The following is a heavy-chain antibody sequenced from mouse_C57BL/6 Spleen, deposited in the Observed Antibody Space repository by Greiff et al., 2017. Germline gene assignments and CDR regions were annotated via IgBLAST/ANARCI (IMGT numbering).Heavy chain of an antibody. Sequence: QVQLQQSGPELVKPGASVKISCKASGYSFTSYYIHWVKQRPGQGLEWIGWIYPGSGNTKYNEKFKGKATLTADTSSSTAYMQLSSLTSEDSAVYYCARQWGYGYFDYWGQGTTLTVSS. J-gene: IGHJ2*01. CDR1: GYSFTSYY. V-gene: IGHV1-66*01. CDR3: ARQWGYGYFDY. CDR2: IYPGSGNT. D-gene: IGHD2-2*01.